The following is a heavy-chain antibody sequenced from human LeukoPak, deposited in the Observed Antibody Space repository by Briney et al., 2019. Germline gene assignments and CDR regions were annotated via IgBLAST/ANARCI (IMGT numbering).Heavy chain of an antibody. CDR2: ISGSGGST. J-gene: IGHJ4*02. D-gene: IGHD7-27*01. CDR3: AKDSTSNWETANFDY. V-gene: IGHV3-23*01. Sequence: GGSLRLSCAASGFTFSSYAMSWVRQAPGKGLEWVSAISGSGGSTYYADSVKGRFTISRDNSKNTLYLQMNSLRAEDTAVYYCAKDSTSNWETANFDYWGQGTLVTVSS. CDR1: GFTFSSYA.